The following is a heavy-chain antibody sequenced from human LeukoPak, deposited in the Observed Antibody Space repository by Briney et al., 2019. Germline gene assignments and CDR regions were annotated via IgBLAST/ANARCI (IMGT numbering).Heavy chain of an antibody. Sequence: RGTLSLTCAVSGGSISSSNWWSWVRQPPGKGLEWIGEIYHSGSTNYNPSLKSRVTISVDKSKNQFSLKLSSVTAADTAVYYCARALVVVIKRGAFDIWGQGTMVTVSS. J-gene: IGHJ3*02. CDR3: ARALVVVIKRGAFDI. V-gene: IGHV4-4*03. D-gene: IGHD3-22*01. CDR1: GGSISSSNW. CDR2: IYHSGST.